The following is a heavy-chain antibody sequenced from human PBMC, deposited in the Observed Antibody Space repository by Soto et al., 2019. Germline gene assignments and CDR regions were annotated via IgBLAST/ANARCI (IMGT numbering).Heavy chain of an antibody. D-gene: IGHD3-10*01. V-gene: IGHV3-11*01. CDR1: AFNSSDYY. J-gene: IGHJ4*02. Sequence: PWGALLVSCAPSAFNSSDYYMNWIRQAPGKGLEWVSYISSSGSTIYYADSVKGRFTISMDNAKNSLYLQMNSLRAEDTAVYYCAREGGDSPFDYWGQGTMVTVSS. CDR3: AREGGDSPFDY. CDR2: ISSSGSTI.